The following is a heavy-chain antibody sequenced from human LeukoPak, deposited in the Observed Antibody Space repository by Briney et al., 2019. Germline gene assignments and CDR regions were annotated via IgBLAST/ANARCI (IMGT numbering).Heavy chain of an antibody. D-gene: IGHD3-10*01. CDR2: IKSKTDSGTT. J-gene: IGHJ4*02. Sequence: GGPLRLSCAASGFTFSNAWMSWVRQAPGKGLEWVGRIKSKTDSGTTDYAAPVKGRFTISRDDSENTLYLQMNSLKTEDTAVYYCTTDGLMVRGGMHNDWGQGTLVTVSS. CDR1: GFTFSNAW. V-gene: IGHV3-15*01. CDR3: TTDGLMVRGGMHND.